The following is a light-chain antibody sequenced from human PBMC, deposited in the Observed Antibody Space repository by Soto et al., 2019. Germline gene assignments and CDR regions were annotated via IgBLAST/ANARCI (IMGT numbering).Light chain of an antibody. CDR1: SSDVGSYNL. Sequence: QSVLTQPASVSGSPGQSITISCTGTSSDVGSYNLVSWYQQHPGKVPKLMIYEVTKRPSGVSNRFSGSKSGNTASLTISGLQAEDEADYYCCAYAGSSTFVIFGGGTKLTGL. V-gene: IGLV2-23*02. J-gene: IGLJ2*01. CDR3: CAYAGSSTFVI. CDR2: EVT.